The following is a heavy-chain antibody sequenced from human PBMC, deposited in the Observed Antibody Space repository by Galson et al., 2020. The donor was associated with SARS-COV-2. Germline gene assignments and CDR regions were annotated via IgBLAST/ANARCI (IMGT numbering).Heavy chain of an antibody. J-gene: IGHJ6*03. CDR1: GFTFSSYA. V-gene: IGHV3-30*04. D-gene: IGHD3-10*01. CDR3: ARRPGGDYYGSGSYYTAYSSYMDV. CDR2: ISYDGSNK. Sequence: GGSLRLSCAASGFTFSSYAMHWVRQAPGKGLEWVAVISYDGSNKYYADSVKGRFTISRDNSKNTLYLQMNSLRAEDTAVYYCARRPGGDYYGSGSYYTAYSSYMDVWGKGTTVTISS.